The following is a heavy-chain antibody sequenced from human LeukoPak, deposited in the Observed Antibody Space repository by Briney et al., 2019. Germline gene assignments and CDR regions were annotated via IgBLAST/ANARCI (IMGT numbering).Heavy chain of an antibody. D-gene: IGHD3-3*01. CDR1: GGSISSSSYY. CDR2: IYYSGIT. CDR3: ARDSDYDFWSGYRSYWYFDL. J-gene: IGHJ2*01. Sequence: SETLSLTCTVSGGSISSSSYYWGWIRQPPGKGLEWIGSIYYSGITYYNSSLKSRVTISLDTSKNQFPLKLSSVTAADTAVYYCARDSDYDFWSGYRSYWYFDLWGRGTLVTVSS. V-gene: IGHV4-39*02.